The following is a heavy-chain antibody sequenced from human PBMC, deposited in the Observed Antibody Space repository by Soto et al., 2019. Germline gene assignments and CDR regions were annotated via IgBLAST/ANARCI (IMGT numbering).Heavy chain of an antibody. J-gene: IGHJ4*02. Sequence: PGGSLRLSCAASGFTFSRYWMHWVRQVPGKVLVCVSRINEYGRVIKYADSVKGRFTIFRDNSKNTLFLEMNSMRAEAAAVYYCTRDIVGRGAYWGQGTLVTVSS. V-gene: IGHV3-74*01. CDR2: INEYGRVI. D-gene: IGHD1-26*01. CDR1: GFTFSRYW. CDR3: TRDIVGRGAY.